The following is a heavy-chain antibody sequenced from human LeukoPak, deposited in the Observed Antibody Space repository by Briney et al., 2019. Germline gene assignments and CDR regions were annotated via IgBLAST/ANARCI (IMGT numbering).Heavy chain of an antibody. CDR3: ASPLIVGATTGYFDY. J-gene: IGHJ4*02. CDR1: GFTFSSYA. V-gene: IGHV3-30-3*01. D-gene: IGHD1-26*01. CDR2: ISYDGSNK. Sequence: GGSLRLSCAASGFTFSSYAMHWVRQAPGKGLEWVAVISYDGSNKYYADSVMGRFTTSRDNSKNTLYLQMNSLRAEDTAVYYCASPLIVGATTGYFDYWGQGTLVTVSS.